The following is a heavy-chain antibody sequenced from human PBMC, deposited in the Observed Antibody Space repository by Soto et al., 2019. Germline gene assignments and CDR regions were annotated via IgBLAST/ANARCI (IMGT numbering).Heavy chain of an antibody. CDR2: ISYDGSNK. CDR3: ARDKAGQWELLREYYFDY. J-gene: IGHJ4*02. CDR1: GFTFSSYA. D-gene: IGHD1-26*01. Sequence: PGGSLRLSCAASGFTFSSYAMHWVRQAPGKGLEWVAVISYDGSNKYYADSVKGRFTISRDNPKNTLYLQMNSLRAEDTAVYYCARDKAGQWELLREYYFDYWGQGTLVTVSS. V-gene: IGHV3-30-3*01.